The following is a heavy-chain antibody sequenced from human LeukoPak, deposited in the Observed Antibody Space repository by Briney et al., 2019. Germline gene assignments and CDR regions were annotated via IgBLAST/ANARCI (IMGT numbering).Heavy chain of an antibody. Sequence: ASVKVSCKASGYTFTSYDINWVRQATGQGLEWMGWMNPNSGNTGYAQKFQGRVNMTRNTSISTAYMELSSLRSEDTAVYYCARKFLGSRGYYFDYWGQGTLVTASS. CDR2: MNPNSGNT. CDR3: ARKFLGSRGYYFDY. V-gene: IGHV1-8*02. D-gene: IGHD3-10*01. J-gene: IGHJ4*02. CDR1: GYTFTSYD.